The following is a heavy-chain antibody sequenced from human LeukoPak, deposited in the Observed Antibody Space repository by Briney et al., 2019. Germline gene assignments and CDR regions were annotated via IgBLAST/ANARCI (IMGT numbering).Heavy chain of an antibody. Sequence: SETLSLTCTVPGGSISIYYWSWIRQPPGKGLEWIGYISYSGSTNYNPSLKSRVTISVDTSKNQFSLNLSSVTAADTAVYYCARGIAMAYFDYWGQGTLVTVSS. D-gene: IGHD6-19*01. V-gene: IGHV4-59*01. CDR1: GGSISIYY. J-gene: IGHJ4*02. CDR3: ARGIAMAYFDY. CDR2: ISYSGST.